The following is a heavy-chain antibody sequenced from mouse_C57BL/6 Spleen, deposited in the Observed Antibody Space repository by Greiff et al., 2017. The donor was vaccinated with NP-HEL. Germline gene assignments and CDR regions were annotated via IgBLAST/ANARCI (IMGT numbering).Heavy chain of an antibody. V-gene: IGHV5-12*01. Sequence: EVKLMESGGGLVQPGGSLKLSCAASGFTFSDYYMYWVRQTPEKRLEWVAYISNGGGSTYYPDTVKGRFTISRDNAKNTLYLQMSRLKSEDTAMYYCASGHYGSTSFAYWGQGTLVTVSA. CDR2: ISNGGGST. CDR3: ASGHYGSTSFAY. J-gene: IGHJ3*01. D-gene: IGHD1-1*01. CDR1: GFTFSDYY.